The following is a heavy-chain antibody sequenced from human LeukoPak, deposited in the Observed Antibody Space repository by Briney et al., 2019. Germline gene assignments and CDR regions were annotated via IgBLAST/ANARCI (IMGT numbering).Heavy chain of an antibody. D-gene: IGHD1-26*01. CDR3: ARLGSYHDF. CDR2: IHTSGAS. V-gene: IGHV4-4*09. CDR1: GASISNYY. Sequence: SETLSLTCTVSGASISNYYWSWIRQTPEKGLEWVGHIHTSGASRYYPSLESRLTLSIDTSRNHLSLKLTAVNAADTTVYFCARLGSYHDFWGQGALVTVSS. J-gene: IGHJ4*02.